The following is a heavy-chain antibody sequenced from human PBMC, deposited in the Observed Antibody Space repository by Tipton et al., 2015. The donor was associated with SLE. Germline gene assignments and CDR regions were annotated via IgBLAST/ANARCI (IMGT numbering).Heavy chain of an antibody. Sequence: TLFLTCTVSGGSISSSSYYWGWIRQPPGKGPEWIGEIQHSGSTTYNPSLKSRVTISVDTSNNQFSLKLPSVTAADTAVYYCARGGRASDWFDLWGQGTLVTVSS. V-gene: IGHV4-39*07. CDR2: IQHSGST. D-gene: IGHD2-21*01. J-gene: IGHJ5*02. CDR3: ARGGRASDWFDL. CDR1: GGSISSSSYY.